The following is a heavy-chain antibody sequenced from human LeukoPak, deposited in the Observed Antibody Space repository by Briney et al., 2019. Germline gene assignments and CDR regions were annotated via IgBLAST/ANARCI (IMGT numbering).Heavy chain of an antibody. Sequence: GGSLRLSCAASGFTFSSYSMNWVRQAPGKGLEWVSYISSSSSTIYYADSVKGRFTISRDNAKNSLYLQMNSLRAEDTAVYYCATNGGDVYGDGLDYWGQGTLVTVSS. CDR3: ATNGGDVYGDGLDY. D-gene: IGHD4-17*01. V-gene: IGHV3-48*01. J-gene: IGHJ4*02. CDR2: ISSSSSTI. CDR1: GFTFSSYS.